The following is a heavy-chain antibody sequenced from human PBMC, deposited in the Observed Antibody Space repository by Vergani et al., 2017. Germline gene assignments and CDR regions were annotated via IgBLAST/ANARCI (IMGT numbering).Heavy chain of an antibody. D-gene: IGHD6-13*01. CDR2: INHSGST. J-gene: IGHJ4*02. V-gene: IGHV4-34*01. CDR3: ARDKGSSWSSPDY. Sequence: QVQLQQWGAGLLKPSETLSLTCAVYGGSFSGYYWSWIRQPPGKGLEWIGEINHSGSTNYNPSLKSRVTISVDTSKNQFSLKLSSVTAADTAVYYCARDKGSSWSSPDYWGQGTLVTVSS. CDR1: GGSFSGYY.